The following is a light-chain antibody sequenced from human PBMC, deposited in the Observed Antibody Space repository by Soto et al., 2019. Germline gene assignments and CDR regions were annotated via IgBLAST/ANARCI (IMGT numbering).Light chain of an antibody. V-gene: IGKV2-30*01. CDR1: HSLAYSDGNTY. J-gene: IGKJ2*01. Sequence: DVVMTQSPLSLPVALGQPASISCRSSHSLAYSDGNTYLNWFQQRPGQSPRRLISKVSNRDSGVPDRFSGSGSGTEFTLEISRVEAGDVGVYYCMQGTHWPVTFGQGTKLEIK. CDR3: MQGTHWPVT. CDR2: KVS.